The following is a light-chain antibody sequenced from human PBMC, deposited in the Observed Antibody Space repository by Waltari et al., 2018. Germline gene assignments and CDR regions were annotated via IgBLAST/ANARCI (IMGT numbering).Light chain of an antibody. CDR2: GEN. CDR1: SLGTSF. Sequence: SSELTQDPAVSVALGQTVSLTSQGDSLGTSFATWYQQKPGQAPVLVFYGENNRPSGIPDRFSASRSGNTASLIITGAQAEDEADYYCQSRDSSANGVFGGGTKLTVL. J-gene: IGLJ3*02. V-gene: IGLV3-19*01. CDR3: QSRDSSANGV.